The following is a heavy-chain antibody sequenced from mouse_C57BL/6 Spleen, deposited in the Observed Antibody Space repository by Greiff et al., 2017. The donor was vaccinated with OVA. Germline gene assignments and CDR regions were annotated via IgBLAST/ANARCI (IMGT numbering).Heavy chain of an antibody. CDR1: GFTFSSYA. CDR3: AREDYGSSLDY. D-gene: IGHD1-1*01. V-gene: IGHV5-4*01. J-gene: IGHJ2*01. CDR2: ISDGGSYT. Sequence: EVQLVESGGGLVKPGGSLKLSCAASGFTFSSYAMSWVRQTPEKRLEWVATISDGGSYTYYPDNVKGRFTISRDNAKNNLYLQMSHLKSEDTAMYYCAREDYGSSLDYGGQGTTLTVSS.